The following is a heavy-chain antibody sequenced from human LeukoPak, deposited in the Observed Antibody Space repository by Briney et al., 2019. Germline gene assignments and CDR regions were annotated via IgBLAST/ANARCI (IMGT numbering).Heavy chain of an antibody. CDR2: IIPILGIA. CDR3: ARLRYSSSSFVDY. Sequence: SGKVSCKASGGTFSSYAISWVRQAPGHGLEWMGRIIPILGIANYAQKFQGRVTITADKSTRTAYMQLSSLRSEDTAVYYCARLRYSSSSFVDYWGQGTLVTVSS. V-gene: IGHV1-69*04. J-gene: IGHJ4*02. CDR1: GGTFSSYA. D-gene: IGHD6-6*01.